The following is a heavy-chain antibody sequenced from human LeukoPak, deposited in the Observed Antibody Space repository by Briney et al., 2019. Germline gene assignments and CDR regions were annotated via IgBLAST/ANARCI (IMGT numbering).Heavy chain of an antibody. Sequence: GGSLRLTCAASGFTFSSYGMHWVRQAPGKGLEWVAFIRHDGSNKYYADSVKGRFTISRDNSKNTLYLQMNSLRAEDTAVYYCAKMMTGLYYYCYMDVWGKGTTVTISS. CDR3: AKMMTGLYYYCYMDV. CDR2: IRHDGSNK. J-gene: IGHJ6*03. D-gene: IGHD3-9*01. V-gene: IGHV3-30*02. CDR1: GFTFSSYG.